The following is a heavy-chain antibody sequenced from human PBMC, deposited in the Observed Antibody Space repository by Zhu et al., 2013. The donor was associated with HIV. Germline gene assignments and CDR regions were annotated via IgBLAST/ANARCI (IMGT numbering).Heavy chain of an antibody. D-gene: IGHD6-6*01. CDR2: ISAYNGHT. V-gene: IGHV1-18*01. Sequence: QVQLVQSGAEVKKPGSSVKVSCKASGGTFSSYAISWVRQAPGQGLEWMGWISAYNGHTNYAQKLQGRVTMTTDTSTSTAYMELRSLRSDDTAFYYCARDLYSTSSRPFDIWGQGTMVTVSS. CDR3: ARDLYSTSSRPFDI. CDR1: GGTFSSYA. J-gene: IGHJ3*02.